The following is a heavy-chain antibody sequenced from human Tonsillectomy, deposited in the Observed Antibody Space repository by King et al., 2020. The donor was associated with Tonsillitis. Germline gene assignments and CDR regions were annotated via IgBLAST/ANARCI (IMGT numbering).Heavy chain of an antibody. CDR2: IYSGGST. J-gene: IGHJ3*02. V-gene: IGHV3-53*01. D-gene: IGHD4-17*01. CDR3: ASPPADGDYDAFDI. CDR1: GFTVSANY. Sequence: VQLVESGGGLIQPGGSLRLSCAASGFTVSANYMSWVRQAPGKGLEWVSDIYSGGSTYYADSVKGRFTISRDNSKNTLYLQMSSLRAEDTAVYYCASPPADGDYDAFDIWGQGTMVTVSS.